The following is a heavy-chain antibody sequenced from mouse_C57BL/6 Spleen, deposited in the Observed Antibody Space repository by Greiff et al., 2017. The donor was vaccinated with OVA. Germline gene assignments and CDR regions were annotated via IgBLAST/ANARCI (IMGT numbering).Heavy chain of an antibody. Sequence: VQLKESGAELVKPGASVKISCKASGYAFSSYWMNWVKQRPGKGLEWIGQIYPGDGDTNYNGKFKGKATLTADKSSSTAYMQLSSLTSEDSAVYFCARWGLAWFAYWGQGTLVTVSA. CDR3: ARWGLAWFAY. CDR1: GYAFSSYW. V-gene: IGHV1-80*01. CDR2: IYPGDGDT. J-gene: IGHJ3*01.